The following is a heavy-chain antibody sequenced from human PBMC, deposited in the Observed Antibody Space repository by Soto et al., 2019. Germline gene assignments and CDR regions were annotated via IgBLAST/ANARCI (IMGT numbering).Heavy chain of an antibody. Sequence: GGSLRLSWAASGFTFSSYGVHWVRQAPGKGLEWVAVISYDGSNKYYADSVKGRFTISRDNSKNTLYLQMNSLRAEDTAVYYCAKEPSSSWYSFDYWGQGTLVTVSS. CDR1: GFTFSSYG. V-gene: IGHV3-30*18. J-gene: IGHJ4*02. CDR3: AKEPSSSWYSFDY. CDR2: ISYDGSNK. D-gene: IGHD6-13*01.